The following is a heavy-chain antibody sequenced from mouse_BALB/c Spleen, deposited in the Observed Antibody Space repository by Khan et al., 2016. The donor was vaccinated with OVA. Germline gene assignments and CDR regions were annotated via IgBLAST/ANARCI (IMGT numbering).Heavy chain of an antibody. CDR1: GYTFTDYS. V-gene: IGHV9-2-1*01. Sequence: QIQLVQSGPELKKPGETVKISCKASGYTFTDYSMHWVKQAPGKGLKWMGWINTETSYPTYADDFKGRFAFSLETSASTAYLQINNLKNEDTATYFCARDRYDYFDYWGQGTTLTVSA. CDR3: ARDRYDYFDY. CDR2: INTETSYP. J-gene: IGHJ2*01. D-gene: IGHD2-14*01.